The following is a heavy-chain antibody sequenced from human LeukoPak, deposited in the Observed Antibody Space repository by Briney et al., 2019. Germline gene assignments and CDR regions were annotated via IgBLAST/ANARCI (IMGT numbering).Heavy chain of an antibody. Sequence: PGGSLRLSCAASGFTFSRYSINWVRQAPGKGLEWVSYISSSGSRSSTIYYADSVKGRFTISRDNAKNSLYLQMNSLRAEDTAVYYCARDSPGDYYYYMGVWGKGTTVAVSS. J-gene: IGHJ6*03. CDR1: GFTFSRYS. V-gene: IGHV3-48*04. CDR3: ARDSPGDYYYYMGV. CDR2: ISSSGSRSSTI.